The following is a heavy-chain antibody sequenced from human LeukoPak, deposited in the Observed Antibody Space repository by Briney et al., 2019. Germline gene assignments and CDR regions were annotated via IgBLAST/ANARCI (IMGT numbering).Heavy chain of an antibody. V-gene: IGHV4-34*01. CDR1: GGSFSGYY. CDR3: ARGKGYSSSAGYYYMDV. D-gene: IGHD6-6*01. J-gene: IGHJ6*03. Sequence: SETLSLTCAAYGGSFSGYYWSWIRQPPGKGLEWIGEINHSGSTNYNPSLKSRVTISVDTSKNQFSLKLSSVTAADTAVYYCARGKGYSSSAGYYYMDVWGKGTTVTVSS. CDR2: INHSGST.